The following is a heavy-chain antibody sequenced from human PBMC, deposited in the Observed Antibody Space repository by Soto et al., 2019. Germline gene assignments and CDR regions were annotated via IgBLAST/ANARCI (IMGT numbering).Heavy chain of an antibody. D-gene: IGHD3-22*01. CDR1: GGTFSSYT. J-gene: IGHJ5*02. CDR2: IIPILGIA. V-gene: IGHV1-69*04. Sequence: SVKVSCKASGGTFSSYTISWVRQAPGQGLEWMGRIIPILGIANYAQKFQGRVTITADKSTSTAYMELSSLRSEDTAVYYCARDSFGGYSPNWFDPWGQGTLVTVSS. CDR3: ARDSFGGYSPNWFDP.